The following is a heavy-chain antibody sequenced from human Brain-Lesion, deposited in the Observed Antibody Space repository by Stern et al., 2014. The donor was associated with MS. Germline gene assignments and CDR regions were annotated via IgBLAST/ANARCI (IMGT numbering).Heavy chain of an antibody. D-gene: IGHD3-10*01. Sequence: QVQLVQSGPGLVKPSQTLSLTCTVSGGSIRNGDYFWTWIRQAPGKGLEWIGSIFYSGTSYYSPSLKRRVSISVDTSKNQFSLSLNSLTAADTDVYYCARSGDFGDTGHWFDPWGQGTLVTVSS. CDR2: IFYSGTS. V-gene: IGHV4-30-4*01. J-gene: IGHJ5*02. CDR3: ARSGDFGDTGHWFDP. CDR1: GGSIRNGDYF.